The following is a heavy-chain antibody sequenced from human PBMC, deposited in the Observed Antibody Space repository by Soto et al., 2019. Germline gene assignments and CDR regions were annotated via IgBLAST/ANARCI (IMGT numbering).Heavy chain of an antibody. Sequence: EVQLLESGGGLVQPGGSLRLSCAASGFTFSRYALSWVRQAPGKGLEWVSAISGSGGSTYYADSVKGRFTISRDNSKNTRYLQMNSLRAEDTAVYYCAKGGRAIAARPGHFDYWGQGTLVTVSS. CDR2: ISGSGGST. CDR1: GFTFSRYA. J-gene: IGHJ4*02. V-gene: IGHV3-23*01. D-gene: IGHD6-6*01. CDR3: AKGGRAIAARPGHFDY.